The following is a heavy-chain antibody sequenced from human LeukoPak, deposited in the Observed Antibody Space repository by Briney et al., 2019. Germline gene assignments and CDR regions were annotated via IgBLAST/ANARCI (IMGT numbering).Heavy chain of an antibody. D-gene: IGHD6-6*01. CDR3: ARSEYSNPFDY. V-gene: IGHV1-18*01. J-gene: IGHJ4*02. CDR2: ISAYNGNT. Sequence: ASVTVSCKASGCTFTSYGISWVRQAPGQGLEWMGWISAYNGNTNYAQKLQGRVTMTTDTSTSTAYMELRSLRSDDTAVYYCARSEYSNPFDYWGQGTLVTVSS. CDR1: GCTFTSYG.